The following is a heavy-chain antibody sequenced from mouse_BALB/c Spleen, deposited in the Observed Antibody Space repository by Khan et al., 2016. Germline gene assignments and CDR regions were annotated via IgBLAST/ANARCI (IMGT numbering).Heavy chain of an antibody. V-gene: IGHV2-6-7*01. D-gene: IGHD1-1*02. CDR3: ARVWGDY. CDR1: GFSLTGYG. J-gene: IGHJ4*01. CDR2: IWGDGRT. Sequence: QVQLKESGPGLVAPSQSLSITCTVSGFSLTGYGVNWVRQPPGKGLEWLGLIWGDGRTDYNSALKSRLSLSKDHSKSPVFLKRNRLQADDTARYYCARVWGDYGGQGTAVTVSS.